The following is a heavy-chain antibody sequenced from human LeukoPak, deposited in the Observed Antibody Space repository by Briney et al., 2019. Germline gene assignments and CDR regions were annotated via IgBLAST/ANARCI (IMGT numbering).Heavy chain of an antibody. V-gene: IGHV4-39*01. CDR3: ARPQGYQLLDFEY. CDR1: NGSISSSTYY. Sequence: PSETLSLTCTVSNGSISSSTYYWAWLRQPPGKGREWIGSIYYSGSTYYNPSLKSRVTISVDTSKNQFSLKLSSVTAADTAVYYCARPQGYQLLDFEYWGQGTLVTVSS. J-gene: IGHJ4*02. CDR2: IYYSGST. D-gene: IGHD2-2*01.